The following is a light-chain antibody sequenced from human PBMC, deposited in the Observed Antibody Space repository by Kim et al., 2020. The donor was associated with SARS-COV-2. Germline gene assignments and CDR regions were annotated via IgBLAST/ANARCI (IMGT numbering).Light chain of an antibody. CDR3: QAWDSSTVV. V-gene: IGLV3-1*01. J-gene: IGLJ2*01. CDR1: KLGNKN. Sequence: VPPEKTPSITCTRDKLGNKNACCYQQKPGQSPQLVFCQDTKRPSGIPERFSGSNSGNTATLTISGTQAMDEADYYCQAWDSSTVVFGGGTQLTVL. CDR2: QDT.